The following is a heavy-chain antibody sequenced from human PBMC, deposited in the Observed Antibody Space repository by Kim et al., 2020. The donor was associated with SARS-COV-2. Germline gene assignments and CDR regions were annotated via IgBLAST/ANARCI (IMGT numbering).Heavy chain of an antibody. CDR3: ARDLHRSSWPSYYYYGMDV. Sequence: ASVKVSCKASGYTFTSYAMNWVRQAPGQGLEWMGWINTNTGNPTYAQGFTGRFVFSLDTSVSTAYLQISSLKAEDTAVYYCARDLHRSSWPSYYYYGMDVGGQGTTVTASS. D-gene: IGHD6-13*01. CDR2: INTNTGNP. V-gene: IGHV7-4-1*02. CDR1: GYTFTSYA. J-gene: IGHJ6*02.